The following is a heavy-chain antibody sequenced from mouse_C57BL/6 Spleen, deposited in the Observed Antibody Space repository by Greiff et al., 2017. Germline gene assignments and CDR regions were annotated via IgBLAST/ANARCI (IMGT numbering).Heavy chain of an antibody. CDR1: GYTFTSYW. D-gene: IGHD3-3*01. Sequence: VQLQQSGAELVKPGASVKLSCKASGYTFTSYWMHWVKQRPGRGLEWSGRIDPNSGGTKYNEKFKRKATLTVDKPSRTAYMQLSSLTAEDSAVYYCAKGQQGPFDYWGQGTSLTVSS. CDR3: AKGQQGPFDY. J-gene: IGHJ2*02. CDR2: IDPNSGGT. V-gene: IGHV1-72*01.